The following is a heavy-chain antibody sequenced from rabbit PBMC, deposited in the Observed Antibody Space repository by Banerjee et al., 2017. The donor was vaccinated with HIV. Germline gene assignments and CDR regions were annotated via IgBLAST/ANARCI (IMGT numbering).Heavy chain of an antibody. CDR3: ARDLAGVIGWNFDL. V-gene: IGHV1S45*01. J-gene: IGHJ4*01. CDR1: GSTLSRYY. Sequence: QEQLEESGGGLVQPEGSLTLTCTASGSTLSRYYICWVRQAPGKGLEWIACINTSSGNTVYASWAKGRFTISKTSSTTVALQMTSLTAADTATYFCARDLAGVIGWNFDLWGPGT. D-gene: IGHD4-1*01. CDR2: INTSSGNT.